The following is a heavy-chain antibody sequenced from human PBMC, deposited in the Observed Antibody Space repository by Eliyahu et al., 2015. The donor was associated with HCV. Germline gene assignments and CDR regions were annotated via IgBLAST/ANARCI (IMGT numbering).Heavy chain of an antibody. CDR3: ARQVYGSGRHYTSTPDDH. V-gene: IGHV1-18*01. J-gene: IGHJ5*02. CDR1: TSYG. Sequence: QVQLEQSGVEVKKPGASVKVSFTSYGISWVRQAPGQGLEWMGWISSYXGNPTYAQKFQGRVTMTRDTSTSTAHLELRSLREDDTAVYYCARQVYGSGRHYTSTPDDHWGQGTLVIVSS. CDR2: ISSYXGNP. D-gene: IGHD3-10*01.